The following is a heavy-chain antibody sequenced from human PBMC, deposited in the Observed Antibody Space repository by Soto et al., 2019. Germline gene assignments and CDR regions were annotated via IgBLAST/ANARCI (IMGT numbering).Heavy chain of an antibody. CDR1: GGTFSNYA. CDR2: IIPIFGSA. V-gene: IGHV1-69*15. J-gene: IGHJ5*02. D-gene: IGHD5-12*01. Sequence: QVQLVQSGAEVKKPGSSVKVSCKASGGTFSNYAITWVRQAPGQGLEWLGRIIPIFGSANYAQKFQGRVTITAXXXTXXAYMERSSLRSDDTAVYYCAKDGGKDGYFGNWFDPWGQGTLVTVSS. CDR3: AKDGGKDGYFGNWFDP.